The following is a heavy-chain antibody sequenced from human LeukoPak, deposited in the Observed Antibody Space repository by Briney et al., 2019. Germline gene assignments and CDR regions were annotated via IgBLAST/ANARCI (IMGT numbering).Heavy chain of an antibody. CDR1: GGSISSGGYS. D-gene: IGHD3-22*01. CDR2: IYHSGST. CDR3: ARLAIVPLEHYFDY. J-gene: IGHJ4*02. V-gene: IGHV4-30-2*01. Sequence: PSETLSLTCAVSGGSISSGGYSWSWIRQPPGEGLEWIGYIYHSGSTYYNPSLKSRVTISVDRSKNQFSLKLSSVTAADTAVYYCARLAIVPLEHYFDYWGQGTLVTVSS.